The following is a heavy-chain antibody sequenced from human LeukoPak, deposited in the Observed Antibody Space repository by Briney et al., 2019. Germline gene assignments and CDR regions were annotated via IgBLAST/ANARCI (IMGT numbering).Heavy chain of an antibody. V-gene: IGHV3-53*04. CDR2: IYSGGST. Sequence: GGSLRLSCAASGFTVSSNYMSWVRQAPGKGLEWVSVIYSGGSTYYADSVKSRFTISRHNSKNTLYLQMNSLRAEDTAVYYCARGQSPYCSSTSCYGHYWGQGTLVTVSS. CDR1: GFTVSSNY. CDR3: ARGQSPYCSSTSCYGHY. J-gene: IGHJ4*02. D-gene: IGHD2-2*01.